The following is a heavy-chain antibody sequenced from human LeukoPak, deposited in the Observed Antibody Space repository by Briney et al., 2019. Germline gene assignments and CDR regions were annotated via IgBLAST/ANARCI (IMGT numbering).Heavy chain of an antibody. V-gene: IGHV3-23*01. D-gene: IGHD2-15*01. J-gene: IGHJ4*02. Sequence: GGSLRLSCAASGFTFSSYAMSWVRQAPGKGLECVSAISGSGGSTYYADSVKGRFTISRDNSKNTLYLQMNSLRAEDTAVYYCAKDLYSGVDIVAVVAANPFDYWGQGTLVTVSS. CDR1: GFTFSSYA. CDR2: ISGSGGST. CDR3: AKDLYSGVDIVAVVAANPFDY.